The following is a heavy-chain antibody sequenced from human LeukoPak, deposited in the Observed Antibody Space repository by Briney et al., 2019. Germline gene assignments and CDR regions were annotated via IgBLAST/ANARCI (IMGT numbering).Heavy chain of an antibody. J-gene: IGHJ5*02. Sequence: ASVTVSCKASGYTFTSYGISWVRQAPGQGLEWMGWISAYNGNTNYAQKLQGRVTMTTDTSTSTAYMELRSLRSDDTAVYYCARARARITMIVVAPNWFDPWGQGTLVAVSS. D-gene: IGHD3-22*01. CDR3: ARARARITMIVVAPNWFDP. CDR2: ISAYNGNT. CDR1: GYTFTSYG. V-gene: IGHV1-18*01.